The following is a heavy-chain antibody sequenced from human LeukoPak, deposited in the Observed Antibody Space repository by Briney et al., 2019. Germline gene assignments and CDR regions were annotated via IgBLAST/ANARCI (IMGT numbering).Heavy chain of an antibody. CDR3: ARDSFFDYYYYGMDV. D-gene: IGHD3-3*01. V-gene: IGHV3-7*01. J-gene: IGHJ6*02. CDR1: GFTFSSYA. CDR2: IKQDGSEK. Sequence: PGGSLRLSCAASGFTFSSYAMSWVRQAPGKGLEWVANIKQDGSEKYYVDSVKGRFTISRDNAKNSLYLQMNSLRAEDTAVYYCARDSFFDYYYYGMDVWGQGTTVTVSS.